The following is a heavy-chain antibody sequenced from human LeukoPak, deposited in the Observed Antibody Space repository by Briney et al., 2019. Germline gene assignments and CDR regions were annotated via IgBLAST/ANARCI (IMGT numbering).Heavy chain of an antibody. Sequence: SETLSLTCAVSGGSISSSNWWRWVRQPPGKGLEWIGEIYHSGSTNYNPSLKSRVTISVDKSKNQFSLKLSSVTAADTAVYYCARVGDIGYYYGSGSWYYFDYWGQGTLVTVSS. V-gene: IGHV4-4*02. CDR3: ARVGDIGYYYGSGSWYYFDY. CDR2: IYHSGST. J-gene: IGHJ4*02. D-gene: IGHD3-10*01. CDR1: GGSISSSNW.